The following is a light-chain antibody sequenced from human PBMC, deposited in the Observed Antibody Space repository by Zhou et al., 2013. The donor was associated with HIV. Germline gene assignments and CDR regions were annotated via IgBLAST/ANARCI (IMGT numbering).Light chain of an antibody. V-gene: IGKV3-11*01. J-gene: IGKJ5*01. Sequence: EIVLTQSPATLSLSPGERATLSCRASQSVSNYLAWYQQKSGQAPRLLIYDASNRATGIPARFGGSGSGTDFTVTISRLEPEDFAVYYCQQYSKSPLTFGQGTRLDIK. CDR1: QSVSNY. CDR3: QQYSKSPLT. CDR2: DAS.